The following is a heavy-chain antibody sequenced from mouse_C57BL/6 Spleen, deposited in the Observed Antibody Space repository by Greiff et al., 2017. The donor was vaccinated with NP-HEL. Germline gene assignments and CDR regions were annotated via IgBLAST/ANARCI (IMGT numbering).Heavy chain of an antibody. CDR1: GYTFTSYW. J-gene: IGHJ1*03. CDR2: IDPSDSYT. D-gene: IGHD1-1*01. CDR3: ARLGGSSWYFDV. V-gene: IGHV1-59*01. Sequence: QVQLQQPGAELVRPGTSVKLSCKASGYTFTSYWMHWVKQRPGQGLEWIGVIDPSDSYTNYNQKFKGKATLTVDTSSSTAYMQLSSLTSEDSAVYYCARLGGSSWYFDVWGTGTTVTVSS.